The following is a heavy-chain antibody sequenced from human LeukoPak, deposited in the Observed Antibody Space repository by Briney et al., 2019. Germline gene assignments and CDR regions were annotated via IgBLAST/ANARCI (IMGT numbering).Heavy chain of an antibody. Sequence: GGSLRLSCAASGFTFSGYAMHWVRQAPGKGLEWVAVISYDGSNEYYADSVKGRFTISRDNSKNTLYLQMNSLRAEDTAVYYCATPPLRQLAYRFDYWGQGTLVTVSS. D-gene: IGHD6-13*01. CDR1: GFTFSGYA. CDR3: ATPPLRQLAYRFDY. V-gene: IGHV3-30*04. J-gene: IGHJ4*02. CDR2: ISYDGSNE.